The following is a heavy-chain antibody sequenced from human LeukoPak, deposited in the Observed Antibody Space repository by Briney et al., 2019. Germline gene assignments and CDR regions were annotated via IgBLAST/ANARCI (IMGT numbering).Heavy chain of an antibody. CDR1: GGTIGTYY. Sequence: SETLSLTCTVSGGTIGTYYWSWIRQPAGKELEWIGRIFTTGGANYNPSLKSRVTMSLDTSKNLFSLKLNSVTAADTAVYYCARVLPMVRGVIYYYYYMDVWGKGTTVTVSS. CDR2: IFTTGGA. J-gene: IGHJ6*03. CDR3: ARVLPMVRGVIYYYYYMDV. V-gene: IGHV4-4*07. D-gene: IGHD3-10*01.